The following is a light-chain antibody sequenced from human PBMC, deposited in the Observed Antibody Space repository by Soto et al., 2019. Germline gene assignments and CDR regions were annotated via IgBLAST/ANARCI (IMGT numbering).Light chain of an antibody. V-gene: IGLV2-14*01. J-gene: IGLJ2*01. CDR1: SSDVGGYSW. CDR2: EVI. CDR3: SSYTSSTTPVI. Sequence: QSALTQPASVSGSPGQSITISCTGTSSDVGGYSWVSWYRQYPGKAPKLIIFEVIHRSSGVSNRFSGSKYGNTASLTISGLQPEDEADYYCSSYTSSTTPVIFGGGTKLTVL.